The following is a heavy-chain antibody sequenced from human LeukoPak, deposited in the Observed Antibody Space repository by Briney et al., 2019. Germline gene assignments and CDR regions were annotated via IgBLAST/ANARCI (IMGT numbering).Heavy chain of an antibody. D-gene: IGHD1-1*01. CDR3: AKYGNRWDDRGFFDY. Sequence: PGGSLRLSCAASGFTFSIYAMSWVRQAPGKGPEWVSGIGASGDDTFYADSVKGRFTISRDSSTVYLQMNSLRAEDTAVYYCAKYGNRWDDRGFFDYWGQGTLVTVSS. V-gene: IGHV3-23*01. CDR2: IGASGDDT. J-gene: IGHJ4*02. CDR1: GFTFSIYA.